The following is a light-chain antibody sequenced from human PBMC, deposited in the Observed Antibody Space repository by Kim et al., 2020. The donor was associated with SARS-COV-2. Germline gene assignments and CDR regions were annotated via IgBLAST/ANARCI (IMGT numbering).Light chain of an antibody. Sequence: GQRVTISCSGSSSNIRSNTVNWYQQLPGPAPKLLIYSNNQRPSGVPDRFSSSKSGTSASLAISGLQSEDEADYYCAAWDDSLSGYVFGTGTKVTVL. CDR1: SSNIRSNT. CDR3: AAWDDSLSGYV. V-gene: IGLV1-44*01. CDR2: SNN. J-gene: IGLJ1*01.